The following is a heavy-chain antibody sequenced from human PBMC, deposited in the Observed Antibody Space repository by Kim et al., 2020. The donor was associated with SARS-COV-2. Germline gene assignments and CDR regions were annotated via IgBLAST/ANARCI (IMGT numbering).Heavy chain of an antibody. J-gene: IGHJ4*02. D-gene: IGHD3-16*01. Sequence: NRSGGGTNYAQKFQGRVTMTGDTSTNTVYMELSSLRSDDTAVYYCAKEWGHWGQGTLVTVSS. V-gene: IGHV1-46*01. CDR3: AKEWGH. CDR2: NRSGGGT.